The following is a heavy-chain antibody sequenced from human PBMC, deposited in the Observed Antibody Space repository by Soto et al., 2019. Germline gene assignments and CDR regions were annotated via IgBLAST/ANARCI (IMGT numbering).Heavy chain of an antibody. CDR2: ISPDGSTT. V-gene: IGHV3-74*01. CDR3: AKDRVPYSDYGRYFDL. CDR1: GFTVSTYC. Sequence: EVQLVESGGGLVQPGGSLRLSCAASGFTVSTYCMHWVRQDPGKGLMWVSRISPDGSTTTYADPVRGRFTISRDTAENTLYLQMNSLRVEDTAVYYCAKDRVPYSDYGRYFDLWGRGTLVTVSS. J-gene: IGHJ2*01. D-gene: IGHD4-17*01.